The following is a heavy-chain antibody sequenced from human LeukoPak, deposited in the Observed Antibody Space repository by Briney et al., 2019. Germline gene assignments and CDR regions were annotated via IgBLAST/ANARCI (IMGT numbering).Heavy chain of an antibody. J-gene: IGHJ6*02. CDR3: ARVGQEYYYGMDV. CDR2: ISSSTGYT. V-gene: IGHV3-11*06. Sequence: EGSLRLSCAASGFTFSDYYMSWTRQAPGKGLEWVSYISSSTGYTNYADSVKGRFTISRDNVKNSLYLEMNSLRVEDTAVYYCARVGQEYYYGMDVWGQGTTVTVSS. CDR1: GFTFSDYY.